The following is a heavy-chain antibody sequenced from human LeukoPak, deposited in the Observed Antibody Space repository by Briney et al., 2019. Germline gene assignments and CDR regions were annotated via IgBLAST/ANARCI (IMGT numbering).Heavy chain of an antibody. V-gene: IGHV3-30*04. CDR1: GFTFSSYA. D-gene: IGHD4-23*01. Sequence: GGSLRLSCAASGFTFSSYAMHWVRQAPGKGLESVAVISYDGSNKYYADSVKGRFTISRDNFKNTLYLQMNSLRAEDTAVYYCARGRGNVYNWFDPWGQGTLVTVSS. CDR2: ISYDGSNK. J-gene: IGHJ5*02. CDR3: ARGRGNVYNWFDP.